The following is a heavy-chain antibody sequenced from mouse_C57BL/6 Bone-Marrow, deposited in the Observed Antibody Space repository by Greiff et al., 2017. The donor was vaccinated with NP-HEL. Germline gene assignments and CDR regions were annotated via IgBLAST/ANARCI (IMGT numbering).Heavy chain of an antibody. CDR1: GYTFTSYW. CDR2: IDPSDSYT. D-gene: IGHD1-1*01. Sequence: VQLQQPGAELVMPGASVKLSCKASGYTFTSYWMHWVKQRPGQGLEWIGEIDPSDSYTNYNQKFKGKSTLTVDKSSSTAYMQLSSLTSEDSAVYYCARSRTTESYWYFDVWGTGTTVTVSS. CDR3: ARSRTTESYWYFDV. J-gene: IGHJ1*03. V-gene: IGHV1-69*01.